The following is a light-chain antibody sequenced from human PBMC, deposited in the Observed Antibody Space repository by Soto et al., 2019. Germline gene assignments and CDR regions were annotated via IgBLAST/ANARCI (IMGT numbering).Light chain of an antibody. V-gene: IGLV2-14*01. CDR3: CSYVRSKTYV. J-gene: IGLJ1*01. CDR2: EVS. Sequence: QSVLTQPASVSGSPGQSITISCTGTRTDVGGYNFVSWYQQHPGKAPKLIIYEVSNRPSGVSNRFSGSKSDNTASLTISGLQAEDEADYYCCSYVRSKTYVFGTGTKVTVL. CDR1: RTDVGGYNF.